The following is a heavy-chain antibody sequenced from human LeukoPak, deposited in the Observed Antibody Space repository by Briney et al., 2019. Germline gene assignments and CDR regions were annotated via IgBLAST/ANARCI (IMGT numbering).Heavy chain of an antibody. V-gene: IGHV4-61*01. CDR3: ARATYSSGWTFDY. CDR1: GGSVSSGNYY. Sequence: SETLSLTCTVSGGSVSSGNYYWSWIRQPPGTGLEWIGYIYYSGSTNYNPSLKSRVTISVDTSKNQFSLKLSSVTAADTAVYYCARATYSSGWTFDYWGQGTLVTVSS. D-gene: IGHD6-19*01. CDR2: IYYSGST. J-gene: IGHJ4*02.